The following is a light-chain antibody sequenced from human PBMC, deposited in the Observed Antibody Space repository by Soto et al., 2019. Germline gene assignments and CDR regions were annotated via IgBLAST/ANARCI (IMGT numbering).Light chain of an antibody. CDR1: QSISSN. V-gene: IGKV1-39*01. CDR3: QQSYSTPWT. J-gene: IGKJ1*01. CDR2: AAS. Sequence: DIQMTQSPSSLSASVGDRVTITCRASQSISSNLNWYQQKLGKAPNLLIFAASSLQSGVPSRFSGSGSGTDFTLTISSLQPGDFATYYCQQSYSTPWTFGQGTKVEIK.